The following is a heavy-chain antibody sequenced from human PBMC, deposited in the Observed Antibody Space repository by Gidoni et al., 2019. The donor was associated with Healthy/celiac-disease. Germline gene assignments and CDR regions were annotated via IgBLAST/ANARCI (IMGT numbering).Heavy chain of an antibody. Sequence: QVQLQESGPGLVKPSETLSLTCTLSGYSISSGYYWGWIRQPPGKGLEWIGSIYHSGSTYYNPSLKSRVTISVDTSKNQFSLKLSSVTAADTAVYYCASPQGFGELSDFDYWGQGTLVTVSS. CDR3: ASPQGFGELSDFDY. V-gene: IGHV4-38-2*02. D-gene: IGHD3-10*01. CDR1: GYSISSGYY. J-gene: IGHJ4*02. CDR2: IYHSGST.